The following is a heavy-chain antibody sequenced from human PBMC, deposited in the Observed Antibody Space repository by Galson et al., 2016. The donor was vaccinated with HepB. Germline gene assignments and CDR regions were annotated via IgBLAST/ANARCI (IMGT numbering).Heavy chain of an antibody. Sequence: SVKVSCKASGYTFINYYMHWVRQAPGQGLEWMGIGNPRTGSTSYAQKFQDRVTVTRDTSTSTVYMELSSLRSEDTAVYYCARDRVSNSLKGYGMDVWGQGTTVTVSS. V-gene: IGHV1-46*01. J-gene: IGHJ6*02. D-gene: IGHD3-10*01. CDR2: GNPRTGST. CDR1: GYTFINYY. CDR3: ARDRVSNSLKGYGMDV.